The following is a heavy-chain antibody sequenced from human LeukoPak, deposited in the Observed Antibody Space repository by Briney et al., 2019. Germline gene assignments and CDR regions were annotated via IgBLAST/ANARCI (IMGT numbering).Heavy chain of an antibody. CDR1: GFTFSSYA. J-gene: IGHJ4*02. CDR3: ARGLVFDY. V-gene: IGHV3-23*01. CDR2: ISGSGGST. Sequence: GGSLRLSCAASGFTFSSYAMSWVRQAPGKGLEWVSAISGSGGSTYYADSVKGRFTISRDIAKNSLYLQMNSLRAEDTAVYYCARGLVFDYWGQGTLVTVSS. D-gene: IGHD2-8*02.